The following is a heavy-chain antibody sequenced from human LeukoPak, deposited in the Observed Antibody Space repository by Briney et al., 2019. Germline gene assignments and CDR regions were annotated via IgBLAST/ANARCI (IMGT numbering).Heavy chain of an antibody. Sequence: KASETLSLTCTVSGGSISSGSYCWSWIRQPAGKGREWIGHIYSSGSTNYNPSLKSRVTISVDTSKNQFSLKLTSVTAADTDVYYCARAAAYDFWSGYSSSHHYWGQGTLVTVSS. V-gene: IGHV4-61*09. CDR2: IYSSGST. J-gene: IGHJ4*02. CDR3: ARAAAYDFWSGYSSSHHY. D-gene: IGHD3-3*01. CDR1: GGSISSGSYC.